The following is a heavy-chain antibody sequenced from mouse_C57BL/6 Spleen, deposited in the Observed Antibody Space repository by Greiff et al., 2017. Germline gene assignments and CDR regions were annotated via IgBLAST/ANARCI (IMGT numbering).Heavy chain of an antibody. V-gene: IGHV1-82*01. D-gene: IGHD1-1*01. CDR3: ARCFYGSSLYAMDY. Sequence: QVQLQQSGPELVKPGASVKISCKASGYAFSSSWMNWVKQRPGKGLEWIGRIYPGDGDTNYNGKFKGKATLTADKSSSTAYMQLSSLASEESAVYCCARCFYGSSLYAMDYWGQGTSVTVSS. J-gene: IGHJ4*01. CDR2: IYPGDGDT. CDR1: GYAFSSSW.